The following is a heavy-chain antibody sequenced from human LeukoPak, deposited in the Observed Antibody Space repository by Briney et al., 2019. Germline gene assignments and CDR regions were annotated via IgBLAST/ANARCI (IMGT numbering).Heavy chain of an antibody. CDR2: ISYDGSNK. D-gene: IGHD6-13*01. J-gene: IGHJ4*02. V-gene: IGHV3-30*18. Sequence: GGSLRLSCAASGFTFSSYGMHWVRQAPGKGLEWVAVISYDGSNKYYADSVKGRFTISRDNSKNTLYLQMNSLRAEDTAVYYCAKVLAYSSSLGDFDYWGQGTLVTVSS. CDR1: GFTFSSYG. CDR3: AKVLAYSSSLGDFDY.